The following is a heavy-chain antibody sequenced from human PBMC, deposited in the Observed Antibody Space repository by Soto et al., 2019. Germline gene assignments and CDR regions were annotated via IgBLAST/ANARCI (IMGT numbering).Heavy chain of an antibody. J-gene: IGHJ4*02. CDR3: ARGWGIAAAGFDY. V-gene: IGHV4-4*02. CDR1: GGSISSSNW. CDR2: IYHSGST. D-gene: IGHD6-13*01. Sequence: SETLSLTCTVSGGSISSSNWWSWVRQPPGKGLEWIGEIYHSGSTNYNPSLKSRVTISVDKSKNQFSLKLNSVTAADTAVYYCARGWGIAAAGFDYWGQGTLVTVSS.